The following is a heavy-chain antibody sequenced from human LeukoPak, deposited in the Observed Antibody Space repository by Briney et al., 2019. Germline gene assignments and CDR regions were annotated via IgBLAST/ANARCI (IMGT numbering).Heavy chain of an antibody. CDR1: GFTFSRYA. D-gene: IGHD3-22*01. V-gene: IGHV3-23*01. CDR3: AKDPRTYYYDSGGYYYDY. Sequence: GGSLRLSCAASGFTFSRYAMSWVRQAPGKGLEWVSAISGSGGNTYYADSVKGRFTISRDNSKNTLYIQLNSLRAEDTAVYYCAKDPRTYYYDSGGYYYDYWGQGTLVTVSS. J-gene: IGHJ4*02. CDR2: ISGSGGNT.